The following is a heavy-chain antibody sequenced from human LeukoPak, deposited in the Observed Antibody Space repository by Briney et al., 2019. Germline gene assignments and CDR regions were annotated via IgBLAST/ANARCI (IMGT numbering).Heavy chain of an antibody. CDR2: IYPADSET. CDR3: ARQDIAARPPEAY. D-gene: IGHD6-6*01. CDR1: GYAFASYW. J-gene: IGHJ4*02. V-gene: IGHV5-51*01. Sequence: GESLKISCRVSGYAFASYWIGWVRQVPGKGLEWMGIIYPADSETKSSPSFQGQVTFSVDKSINTAYLQWSSLKASDTAMYYCARQDIAARPPEAYWGQGTLVTVSS.